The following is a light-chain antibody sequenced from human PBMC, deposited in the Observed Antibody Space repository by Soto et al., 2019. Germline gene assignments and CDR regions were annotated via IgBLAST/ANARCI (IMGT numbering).Light chain of an antibody. V-gene: IGLV2-23*02. CDR2: EVF. CDR1: TCDVGGYDL. J-gene: IGLJ3*02. CDR3: CSFAGATWV. Sequence: QSALTQPASVSRSPGQSITIPCTGTTCDVGGYDLVSWYQQHPGKAPKLMIYEVFKWPSGVSARFSGSKSGNTASLSICGLQAEDEADYYCCSFAGATWVVGGGTKVT.